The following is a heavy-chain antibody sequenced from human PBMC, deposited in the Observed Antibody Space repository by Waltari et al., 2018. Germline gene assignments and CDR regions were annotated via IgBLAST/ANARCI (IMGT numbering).Heavy chain of an antibody. V-gene: IGHV1-69*12. Sequence: QVQLVQSGAEVKKPGSSVKVSCKASGGTFSSYAISWVRQAPGEGLEWRWWCVPIFGTATHVQKFQGRVTITADDATSTAYMELSSMRSEDTAVYYCARFSGSGSYYNRDYWGQGTLVTVSS. CDR2: CVPIFGTA. CDR3: ARFSGSGSYYNRDY. D-gene: IGHD3-10*01. CDR1: GGTFSSYA. J-gene: IGHJ4*02.